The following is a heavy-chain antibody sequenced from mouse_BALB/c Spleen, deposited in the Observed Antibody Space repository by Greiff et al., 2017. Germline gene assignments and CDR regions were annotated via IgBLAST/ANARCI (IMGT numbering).Heavy chain of an antibody. D-gene: IGHD2-14*01. J-gene: IGHJ3*01. CDR1: GFTFSSYG. V-gene: IGHV5-6-3*01. CDR2: INSNGGST. Sequence: EVHLVESGGGLVQPGGSLKLSCAASGFTFSSYGMSWVRQTPDKRLELVATINSNGGSTYYPDSVKGRFTISRDNAKNTLYLQMSSLKSEDTAMYYCARDQEVRRGAWFAYWGQGTLVTVSA. CDR3: ARDQEVRRGAWFAY.